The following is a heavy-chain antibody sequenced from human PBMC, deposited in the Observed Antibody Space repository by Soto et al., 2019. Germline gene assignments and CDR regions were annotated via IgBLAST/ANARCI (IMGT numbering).Heavy chain of an antibody. CDR2: IWYDGSNK. D-gene: IGHD6-13*01. CDR3: AKDGIAAAGRSWFDP. V-gene: IGHV3-30*02. Sequence: GGSLRLSCATSEFTFSAYGMHWVRQAPGKGLEWVAGIWYDGSNKNYADSVKGRFTISRDNSKNTLYLQMNSLRAEDTALYYCAKDGIAAAGRSWFDPWGQGTLVTVSS. J-gene: IGHJ5*02. CDR1: EFTFSAYG.